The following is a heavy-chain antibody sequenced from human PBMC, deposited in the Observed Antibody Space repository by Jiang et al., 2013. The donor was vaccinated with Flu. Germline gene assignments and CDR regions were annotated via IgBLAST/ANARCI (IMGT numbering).Heavy chain of an antibody. CDR2: ISPSNGGT. J-gene: IGHJ3*01. V-gene: IGHV1-2*06. CDR3: ARDGMSATPYAFDL. Sequence: WMGRISPSNGGTIYAQRFQGRFSMTRDMSVSTVYMELSSLRSDDTAVYYCARDGMSATPYAFDLWGQGTVVTVSS. D-gene: IGHD2-15*01.